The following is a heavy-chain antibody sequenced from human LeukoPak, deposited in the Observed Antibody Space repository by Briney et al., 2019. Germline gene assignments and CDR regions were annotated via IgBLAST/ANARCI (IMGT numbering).Heavy chain of an antibody. Sequence: ASVKVSCKTSGYTFGGYFMHWVRQAPGQGLEWMGWISPHNGATSHAQKFQGRVTMTRDTSNSTAYMEVIRLRSDDTAVYYCAREGRGNWNDDQPLDSWGQGTLVTVSS. CDR1: GYTFGGYF. CDR2: ISPHNGAT. CDR3: AREGRGNWNDDQPLDS. D-gene: IGHD1-20*01. V-gene: IGHV1-2*02. J-gene: IGHJ5*01.